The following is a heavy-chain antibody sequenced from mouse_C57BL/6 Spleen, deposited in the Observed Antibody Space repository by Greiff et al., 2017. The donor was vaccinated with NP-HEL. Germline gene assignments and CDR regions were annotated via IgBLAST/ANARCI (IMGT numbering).Heavy chain of an antibody. V-gene: IGHV5-6*01. CDR1: GFTFSSYG. Sequence: EVQLVESGGDLVKPGGSLKLSCAASGFTFSSYGMSWVRQTPDKRLEWVATISSGGSYTYYPDSVKGRFTISRDNAKNTLYLQMSSLKSEDTAMYYCARNREEDYWGQGTTLTVSS. CDR2: ISSGGSYT. J-gene: IGHJ2*01. CDR3: ARNREEDY.